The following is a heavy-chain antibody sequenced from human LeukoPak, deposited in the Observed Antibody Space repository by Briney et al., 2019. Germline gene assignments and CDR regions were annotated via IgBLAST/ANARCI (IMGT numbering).Heavy chain of an antibody. CDR2: ISYDGSNK. CDR3: AKVLRSAYCGGDCYDAFDI. V-gene: IGHV3-30*18. J-gene: IGHJ3*02. D-gene: IGHD2-21*02. Sequence: GGSLRLSCAASGFTFSSYWMSWVRQAPGKGLEWVAVISYDGSNKYYADSVKGRFTISRDNSKNTLYLQMNSLRAEGTAVYYCAKVLRSAYCGGDCYDAFDIWGQGTMVTVSS. CDR1: GFTFSSYW.